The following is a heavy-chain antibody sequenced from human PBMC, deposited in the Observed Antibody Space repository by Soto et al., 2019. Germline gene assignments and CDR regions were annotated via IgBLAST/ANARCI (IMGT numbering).Heavy chain of an antibody. J-gene: IGHJ6*02. Sequence: WGSPELACAASGVTFSSYGMHGVRQSPGEGLEWVAVISYDGSNKYYADSVKGRFTISRDNSKNTLYLQMNSLRAEDTAVYYCAREVVGGGQNYYYYGMDVWGQGTTVTVSS. D-gene: IGHD2-2*01. CDR3: AREVVGGGQNYYYYGMDV. V-gene: IGHV3-30-3*01. CDR1: GVTFSSYG. CDR2: ISYDGSNK.